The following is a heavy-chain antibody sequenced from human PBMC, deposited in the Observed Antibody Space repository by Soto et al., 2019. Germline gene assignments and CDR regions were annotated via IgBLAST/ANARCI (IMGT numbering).Heavy chain of an antibody. J-gene: IGHJ6*02. CDR1: GGTFSSDA. Sequence: QVQLVQSGAEVKKPGSSVKVSCKASGGTFSSDAISWVRQAPGQGLEWMGGIIPMFGTANYAQKFQDKVTITADESTSTAYMGLSSLKSEDTAVYYCAGGAGIAADGMVYYYGMDVWGQGTTVTVSS. CDR2: IIPMFGTA. CDR3: AGGAGIAADGMVYYYGMDV. V-gene: IGHV1-69*12. D-gene: IGHD6-13*01.